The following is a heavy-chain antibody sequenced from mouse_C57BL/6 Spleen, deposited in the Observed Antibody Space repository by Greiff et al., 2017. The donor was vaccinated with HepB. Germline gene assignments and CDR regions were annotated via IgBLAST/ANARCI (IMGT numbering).Heavy chain of an antibody. CDR3: ARQRGGKNAMDY. J-gene: IGHJ4*01. CDR1: GFTFSSYG. Sequence: DVKLVESGGDLVKPGGSLKLSCAASGFTFSSYGMSWVRQTPDKRLEWVATISSGGSYTYYPDSVKGRFTISRDNAKNTLYLQMSSLKSEDTAMYYCARQRGGKNAMDYWGQGTSVTVSS. V-gene: IGHV5-6*02. CDR2: ISSGGSYT. D-gene: IGHD1-1*02.